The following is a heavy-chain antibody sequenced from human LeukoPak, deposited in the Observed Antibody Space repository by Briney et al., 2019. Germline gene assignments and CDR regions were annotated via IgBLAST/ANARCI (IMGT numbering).Heavy chain of an antibody. D-gene: IGHD3-10*01. Sequence: PSETLSLTCTVSGGSISSSSYYWGWIRQPPGKGLEWIGEINHSGSTNYNPSLKSRVTISVDTSKNQFSLKLSSVTAADTAVYYCARDNMVRGVITDNWFDPWGQGTLVTVSS. CDR2: INHSGST. CDR3: ARDNMVRGVITDNWFDP. J-gene: IGHJ5*02. V-gene: IGHV4-39*07. CDR1: GGSISSSSYY.